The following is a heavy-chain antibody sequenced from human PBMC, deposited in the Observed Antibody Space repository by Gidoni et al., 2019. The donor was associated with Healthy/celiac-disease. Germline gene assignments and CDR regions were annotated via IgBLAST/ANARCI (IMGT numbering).Heavy chain of an antibody. CDR3: AKDLPLNMIGTTWGGFDY. V-gene: IGHV3-23*01. Sequence: EVQLLESGGGLVQPGGSLRLPCAASGFTFSSYAMSWVRQAPGKGLEWVSAISGSGGSTYYADSVKGRFTISRDNSKNTLYLQMNSLRAEDTAVYYCAKDLPLNMIGTTWGGFDYWGQGTLVTVSS. D-gene: IGHD1-1*01. CDR1: GFTFSSYA. J-gene: IGHJ4*02. CDR2: ISGSGGST.